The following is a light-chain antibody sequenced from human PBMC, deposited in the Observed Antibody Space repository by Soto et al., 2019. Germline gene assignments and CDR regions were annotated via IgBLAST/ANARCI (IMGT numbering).Light chain of an antibody. CDR3: QQYNSYSLT. CDR2: DAY. V-gene: IGKV1-5*01. J-gene: IGKJ4*01. CDR1: QSISTW. Sequence: DIQMTQSPSTLSSSFGDSLTITCRDSQSISTWLAWYQQKPGKAPKLLISDAYSLQSGVPSRFSGSGSGTEFTLTISSLQPDDFATYYCQQYNSYSLTFGGGTKV.